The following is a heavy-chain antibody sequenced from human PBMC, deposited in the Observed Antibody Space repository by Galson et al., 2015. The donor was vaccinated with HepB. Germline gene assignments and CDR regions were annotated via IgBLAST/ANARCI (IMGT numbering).Heavy chain of an antibody. CDR1: GFIFDDFG. CDR3: AKGGSSSWYNHFDS. V-gene: IGHV3-43D*04. D-gene: IGHD6-13*01. J-gene: IGHJ4*01. Sequence: SLRLSCAASGFIFDDFGMHWVRQSPGKGLEWVGLVSWDGVTTRCADSVKGRFAISRDNSKNSLHLQMDKLRVEDSALYYCAKGGSSSWYNHFDSWGHGTLVTVSS. CDR2: VSWDGVTT.